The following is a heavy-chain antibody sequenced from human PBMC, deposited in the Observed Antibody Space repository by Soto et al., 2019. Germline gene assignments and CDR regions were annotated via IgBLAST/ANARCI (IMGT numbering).Heavy chain of an antibody. CDR1: GGSISSGGYY. CDR2: IYYSGST. CDR3: ARSPEATVTAFDY. D-gene: IGHD4-17*01. Sequence: QVQLQESGPGLVKPSQTLSLTCTVSGGSISSGGYYWSWIRQHPGKGPEWIGYIYYSGSTYYNPSPKSRATIPRDTSKHHFSLKLSSVTAADTAVYYRARSPEATVTAFDYWGQGTLVTVSS. J-gene: IGHJ4*02. V-gene: IGHV4-31*03.